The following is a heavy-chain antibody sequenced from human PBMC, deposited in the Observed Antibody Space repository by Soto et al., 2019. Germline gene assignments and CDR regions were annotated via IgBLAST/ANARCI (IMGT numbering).Heavy chain of an antibody. V-gene: IGHV3-13*01. CDR1: GFTFSSYD. CDR3: ARWGVSCGYDFDY. Sequence: EVQLVESGGGLVQPGGSLRLSCAASGFTFSSYDMHWVRQATGKGLEWVSAIGTAGDTYYPGSVKGRFTISRENAKNSLYLQMNSLRAEDTAVYYCARWGVSCGYDFDYWGQGTLVTVSS. J-gene: IGHJ4*02. CDR2: IGTAGDT. D-gene: IGHD5-12*01.